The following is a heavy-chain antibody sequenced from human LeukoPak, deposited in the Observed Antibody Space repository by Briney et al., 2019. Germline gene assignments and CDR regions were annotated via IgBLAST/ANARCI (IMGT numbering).Heavy chain of an antibody. Sequence: ESLKISCKDSGYSFTSYWIGWVRQMPGKGLEWMGIIYPGDSDTRYSPSFQGQVTISADKSINTAYLQWSSLKAPDTAMYYCARSRAPGAADAFDIWGQGTMVTVSS. CDR2: IYPGDSDT. J-gene: IGHJ3*02. CDR3: ARSRAPGAADAFDI. V-gene: IGHV5-51*01. D-gene: IGHD7-27*01. CDR1: GYSFTSYW.